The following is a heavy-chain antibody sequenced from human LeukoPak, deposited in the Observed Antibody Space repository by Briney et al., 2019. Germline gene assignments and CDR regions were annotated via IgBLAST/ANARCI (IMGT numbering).Heavy chain of an antibody. V-gene: IGHV3-66*01. Sequence: GGSLRLSCAASGFTVSDLYMTWVRQAPEKGLLWVSVTYSDGTTYYADSVRGRFTISRDNSKKVLYLQMNSLRAEDTAVYYCARGITAAGTFDLWGQGTLVTVSS. J-gene: IGHJ4*02. D-gene: IGHD6-25*01. CDR2: TYSDGTT. CDR3: ARGITAAGTFDL. CDR1: GFTVSDLY.